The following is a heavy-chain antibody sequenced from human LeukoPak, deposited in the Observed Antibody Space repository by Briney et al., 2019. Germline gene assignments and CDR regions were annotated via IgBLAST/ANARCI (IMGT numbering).Heavy chain of an antibody. CDR3: ARAGAEITMYSDY. Sequence: GASVKVSCKAAGYTFSDYYMHWVRQAPGQGLEWMGWINPNTGATNYAHNFQGRVTMTRDTSISTAYMELSRLRSDDTAVYLCARAGAEITMYSDYWGQGTLVTVSS. J-gene: IGHJ4*02. CDR1: GYTFSDYY. V-gene: IGHV1-2*02. D-gene: IGHD3-3*01. CDR2: INPNTGAT.